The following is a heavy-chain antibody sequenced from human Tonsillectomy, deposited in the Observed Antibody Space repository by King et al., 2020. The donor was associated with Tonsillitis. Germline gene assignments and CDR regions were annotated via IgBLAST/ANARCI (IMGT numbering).Heavy chain of an antibody. CDR2: IIPIFGTT. V-gene: IGHV1-69*06. Sequence: QLVQSGAEVKKPGSSVKVSCKASGDTFSTYAISWVRQAPGQGLEWMGGIIPIFGTTNHAQKFQGRVTNTADKTTSTAYLELRSLRPEEAAVYFGARNYYSNYDAYYFYYWVRGTLVTVSS. D-gene: IGHD4-11*01. CDR1: GDTFSTYA. J-gene: IGHJ4*02. CDR3: ARNYYSNYDAYYFYY.